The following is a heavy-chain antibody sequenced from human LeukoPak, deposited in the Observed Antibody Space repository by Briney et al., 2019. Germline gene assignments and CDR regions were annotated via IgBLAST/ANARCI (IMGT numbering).Heavy chain of an antibody. CDR1: GFTFSSYG. D-gene: IGHD3-3*01. J-gene: IGHJ4*02. CDR2: IRYDGNNK. Sequence: SGGSLRLSCAASGFTFSSYGMHWVRRAPGKGLEWVAFIRYDGNNKYYADSVKGRFTISRDNSKNTLYLQMNSLRAEDTAVYYCAKGPITIFGVVHFDYWGQGTLVTVSS. CDR3: AKGPITIFGVVHFDY. V-gene: IGHV3-30*02.